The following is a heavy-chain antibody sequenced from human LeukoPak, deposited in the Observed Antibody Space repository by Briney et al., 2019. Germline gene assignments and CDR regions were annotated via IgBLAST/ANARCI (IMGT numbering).Heavy chain of an antibody. CDR3: AKDLRRIAAYYFDY. CDR1: GFTFSSYA. CDR2: ISSDGRDK. J-gene: IGHJ4*02. V-gene: IGHV3-30*18. D-gene: IGHD6-25*01. Sequence: GGSLRLSCAASGFTFSSYAIHWVRQAPGKGLEWVAVISSDGRDKHHADSVKGRFTISRDNPKNTLYLQTNSLRAEDTAVYYCAKDLRRIAAYYFDYWGQGTLVTVSS.